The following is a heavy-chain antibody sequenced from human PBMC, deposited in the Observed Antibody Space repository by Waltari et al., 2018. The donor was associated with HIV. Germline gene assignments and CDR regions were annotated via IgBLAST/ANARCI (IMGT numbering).Heavy chain of an antibody. D-gene: IGHD3-22*01. CDR3: ARLGGDTSGNWGYFDY. J-gene: IGHJ4*02. CDR1: GFTFSNYG. Sequence: QVQLVESGGGVVQPGRSLRLSCAASGFTFSNYGMYWVRQAPGKGLEVVSIVWYDGRNKDYADSVKGRFIISRDNSQNTLYLQMNSLRAEDSAVYYCARLGGDTSGNWGYFDYWGQGTLVTVSS. CDR2: VWYDGRNK. V-gene: IGHV3-33*01.